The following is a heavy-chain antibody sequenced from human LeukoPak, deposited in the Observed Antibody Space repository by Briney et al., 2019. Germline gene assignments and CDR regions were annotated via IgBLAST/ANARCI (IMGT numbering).Heavy chain of an antibody. J-gene: IGHJ4*02. CDR3: ARDTSGSYPSLSDY. Sequence: ASVKVSCKASGYTFTGYYMHWVRQAPGRGLEWMGWINPNSGGTNYAQKFQGRVTMTRDTSISTAYMELSRLRSDDTAVYYCARDTSGSYPSLSDYWGQGTLVTVSS. CDR2: INPNSGGT. CDR1: GYTFTGYY. V-gene: IGHV1-2*02. D-gene: IGHD1-26*01.